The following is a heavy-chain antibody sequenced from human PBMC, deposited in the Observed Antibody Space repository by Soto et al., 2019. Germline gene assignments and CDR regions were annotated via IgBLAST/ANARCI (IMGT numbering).Heavy chain of an antibody. Sequence: ASVKVSCKASGYTFTTYYMYWVRQAPGQGLEWMGIIKPSGGSTSFAQKFQGRVTMTRDTSTSTVYMELISLTSEDTAVYYCARDVGMASRPYLDYWGQGTLVTVSS. V-gene: IGHV1-46*01. D-gene: IGHD6-6*01. CDR3: ARDVGMASRPYLDY. CDR2: IKPSGGST. J-gene: IGHJ4*02. CDR1: GYTFTTYY.